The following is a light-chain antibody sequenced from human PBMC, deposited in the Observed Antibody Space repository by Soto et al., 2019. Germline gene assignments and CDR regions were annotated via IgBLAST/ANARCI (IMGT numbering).Light chain of an antibody. V-gene: IGLV2-14*03. Sequence: QSALTQPVSVSGSPGQSITISCTGTSSDVGAYTYVSWYQQHPGKAPKLMISDVSHRPSGVSDRFSGSKSGSTASLIISGLQAEDEADYYCCSYTSSSVRVFGGGTKLTVL. CDR3: CSYTSSSVRV. J-gene: IGLJ3*02. CDR1: SSDVGAYTY. CDR2: DVS.